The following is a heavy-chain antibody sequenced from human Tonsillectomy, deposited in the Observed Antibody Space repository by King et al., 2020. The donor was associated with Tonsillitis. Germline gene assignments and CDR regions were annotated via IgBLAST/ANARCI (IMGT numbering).Heavy chain of an antibody. V-gene: IGHV4-59*03. D-gene: IGHD3-10*01. CDR1: GDSISNYY. CDR3: ARDDGSGTDYKRPLFY. CDR2: VFYGGAT. J-gene: IGHJ4*02. Sequence: VQLQESGPRLVKPSETLSLTCSVSGDSISNYYWSWVRQTPGQGLQWIGYVFYGGATKYNPSLDNRVTISSDTSKNQFSLHLRSVTSADTAIYFCARDDGSGTDYKRPLFYWGQGGLVTVA.